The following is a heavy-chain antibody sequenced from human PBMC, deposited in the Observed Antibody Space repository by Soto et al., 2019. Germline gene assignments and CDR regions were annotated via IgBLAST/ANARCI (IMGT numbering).Heavy chain of an antibody. Sequence: SETLSLTCTVSGGSINSHYWSWIRQPPGKRLEWLGYIYSSGFTTYNPSLKGRLTISVDTSKNQFSLRLSSVTSADTAVYYCARGGDYCSTTSCYRYFDHWGQGIPVTVSS. CDR2: IYSSGFT. V-gene: IGHV4-59*11. J-gene: IGHJ4*02. D-gene: IGHD2-2*01. CDR3: ARGGDYCSTTSCYRYFDH. CDR1: GGSINSHY.